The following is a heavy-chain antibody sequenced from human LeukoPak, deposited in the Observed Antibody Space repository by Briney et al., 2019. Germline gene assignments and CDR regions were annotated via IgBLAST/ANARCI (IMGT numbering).Heavy chain of an antibody. CDR1: GGSTSNYY. V-gene: IGHV4-59*08. Sequence: SETLSLTCTVSGGSTSNYYWNWIRQPPGKGLEWIGYIYYSGTTNYNPSLKSRVSMSVDTSKNQFSLKLSSVTAADTAVYYCARSRGYSYGPGHWGQGTLVTVSS. CDR3: ARSRGYSYGPGH. CDR2: IYYSGTT. D-gene: IGHD5-18*01. J-gene: IGHJ4*02.